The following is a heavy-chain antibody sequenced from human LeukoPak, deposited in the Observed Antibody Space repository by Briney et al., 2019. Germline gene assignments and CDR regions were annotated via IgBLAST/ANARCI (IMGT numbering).Heavy chain of an antibody. V-gene: IGHV3-23*01. J-gene: IGHJ3*02. CDR3: ARISRAGGYNLFDAFDI. D-gene: IGHD5-24*01. CDR2: ISGSGGST. Sequence: PGGSLRLSCAASGFTFSSYAMSWVRQAPGKGLEWVSAISGSGGSTYYADSVKGRFTISRDNAKNSLYLQMNSLRAEGTAVYYCARISRAGGYNLFDAFDIWGQGTMVTVSS. CDR1: GFTFSSYA.